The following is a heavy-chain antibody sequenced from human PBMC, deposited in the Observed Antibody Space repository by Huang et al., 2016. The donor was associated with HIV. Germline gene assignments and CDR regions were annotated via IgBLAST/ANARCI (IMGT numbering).Heavy chain of an antibody. J-gene: IGHJ4*02. Sequence: EVDLVQSGGGLVQPGRSLRLSCVGSGFTFRSYWMNWVRQPSGRGLGWVATINQEGSERFYVDSVRGRFAISRDNANDSLSLQLNSLKGEDSAIYFCTRGFRAKPGDYWGQGSLVTVSS. CDR2: INQEGSER. V-gene: IGHV3-7*01. CDR1: GFTFRSYW. CDR3: TRGFRAKPGDY.